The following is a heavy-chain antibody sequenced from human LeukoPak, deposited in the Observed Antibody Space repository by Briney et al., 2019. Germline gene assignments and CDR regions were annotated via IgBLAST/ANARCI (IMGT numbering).Heavy chain of an antibody. CDR3: ATLRPGYSSGWYSVAFDI. D-gene: IGHD6-19*01. J-gene: IGHJ3*02. CDR1: GYTLTELS. Sequence: ASVKVSCKVSGYTLTELSMHWVRQAPGKGLEWMGGFYPEDGETIYAQKFQGRVTMTEDTSTDTAYMELSSLRSEDTAVYYCATLRPGYSSGWYSVAFDIWGQGTMVTVSS. CDR2: FYPEDGET. V-gene: IGHV1-24*01.